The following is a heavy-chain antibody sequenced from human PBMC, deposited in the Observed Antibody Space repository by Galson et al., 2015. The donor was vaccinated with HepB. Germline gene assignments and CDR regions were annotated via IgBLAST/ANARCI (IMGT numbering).Heavy chain of an antibody. CDR1: GFTFSSYA. CDR2: ISYDGSNK. Sequence: SLRLSCAASGFTFSSYAMHWVRQAPGKGLEWVAVISYDGSNKYYADSVKGRFTISRDNSKNTLYLQMNSLRAEDTAVYYCAREEYSGYDSGYDYWGQGTLVTVSS. CDR3: AREEYSGYDSGYDY. D-gene: IGHD5-12*01. V-gene: IGHV3-30-3*01. J-gene: IGHJ4*02.